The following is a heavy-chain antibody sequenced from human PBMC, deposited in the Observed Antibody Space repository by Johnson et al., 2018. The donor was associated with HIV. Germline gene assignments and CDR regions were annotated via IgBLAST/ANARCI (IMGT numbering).Heavy chain of an antibody. Sequence: VQLVESGGGLIQPGGSLRLSCAASGFTVSSNYMSWVRQAPGKGLEWVSVTYRGGDTYYADSVKGRFTISRDNSKNTLYLQMNSLRAGDTAVYYCARVGTTVDAFDIWGQGTVVTVSS. CDR2: TYRGGDT. D-gene: IGHD4-17*01. V-gene: IGHV3-53*01. J-gene: IGHJ3*02. CDR1: GFTVSSNY. CDR3: ARVGTTVDAFDI.